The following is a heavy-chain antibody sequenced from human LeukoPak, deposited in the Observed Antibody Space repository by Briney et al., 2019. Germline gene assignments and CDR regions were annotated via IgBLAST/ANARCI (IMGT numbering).Heavy chain of an antibody. V-gene: IGHV3-30*02. CDR3: AKDQRITMTSDY. D-gene: IGHD3-22*01. J-gene: IGHJ4*02. CDR1: GFTFSSYG. Sequence: SGGSLRLSCAASGFTFSSYGMHWVRQAPGKGLEWVAFIRYDGSNKYYADSVKGRFTISRDNSKNTLYLQMNSLRAEDTAVYYCAKDQRITMTSDYWGQGTLVTVSS. CDR2: IRYDGSNK.